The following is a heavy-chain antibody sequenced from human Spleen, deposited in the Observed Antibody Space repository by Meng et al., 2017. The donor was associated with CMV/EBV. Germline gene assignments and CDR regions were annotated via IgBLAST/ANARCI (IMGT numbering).Heavy chain of an antibody. CDR3: ARDRGLGPSAPFDH. V-gene: IGHV4-39*07. CDR2: IYYSGST. J-gene: IGHJ4*02. D-gene: IGHD3-16*01. CDR1: ADSISSSSYY. Sequence: SATVSLTCSLLADSISSSSYYWGCIRQPPGKGLEWIGSIYYSGSTYYNPSLKSRVTISVDTSKNQFSLKLSSVTAADTAVYYCARDRGLGPSAPFDHWGQGTLVTVSS.